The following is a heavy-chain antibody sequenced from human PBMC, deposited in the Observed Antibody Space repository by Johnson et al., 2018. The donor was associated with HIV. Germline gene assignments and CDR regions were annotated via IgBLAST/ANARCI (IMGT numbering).Heavy chain of an antibody. J-gene: IGHJ3*01. V-gene: IGHV3-30*14. CDR2: ISSDGSNK. CDR3: ARGIGDEYAFDV. Sequence: QVQLVESGGGVVQPGRSLRLSCAASGFTFSSYAMHWVRQAPGKGLEWVAVISSDGSNKYYADSVKGRFTISSDNSKNTLYLQINSLRVEETALYYCARGIGDEYAFDVWGQGTMVTVSS. D-gene: IGHD2-21*01. CDR1: GFTFSSYA.